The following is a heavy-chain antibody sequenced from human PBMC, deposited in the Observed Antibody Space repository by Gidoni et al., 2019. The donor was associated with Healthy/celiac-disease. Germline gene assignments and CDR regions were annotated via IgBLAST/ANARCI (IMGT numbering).Heavy chain of an antibody. Sequence: QVQLVESGGGVVQPGRSLRLSCAASGFTFSSYGMHWVRQAPGKGLEWVAVISYDGSNKYYADSVKGRFTISRDNSKNTLYLQMNSLRAEDTAVYYCAKDGGYYYDSSGYHWGQGTLVTVSS. D-gene: IGHD3-22*01. J-gene: IGHJ5*02. V-gene: IGHV3-30*18. CDR1: GFTFSSYG. CDR3: AKDGGYYYDSSGYH. CDR2: ISYDGSNK.